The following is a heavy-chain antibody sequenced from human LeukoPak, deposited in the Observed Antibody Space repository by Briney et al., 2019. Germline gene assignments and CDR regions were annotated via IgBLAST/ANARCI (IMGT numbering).Heavy chain of an antibody. V-gene: IGHV4-61*02. CDR2: IYTSGLT. Sequence: SETLSLTCTVSGGSISSGDFYWTWIRQPAGKGLEWIGRIYTSGLTNYNPSLKSRVTMSVDTSKNQFSLKLSSVTAADTAVYYCARDRYYYDSSGYRRMDVWGKGTTVTISS. CDR1: GGSISSGDFY. CDR3: ARDRYYYDSSGYRRMDV. D-gene: IGHD3-22*01. J-gene: IGHJ6*04.